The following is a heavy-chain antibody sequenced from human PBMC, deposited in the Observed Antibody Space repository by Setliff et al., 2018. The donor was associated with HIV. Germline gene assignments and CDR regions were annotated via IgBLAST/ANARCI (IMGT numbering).Heavy chain of an antibody. CDR1: GGTFNSYA. D-gene: IGHD5-18*01. J-gene: IGHJ6*02. CDR3: ASGENLQPRMDV. V-gene: IGHV1-69*05. Sequence: VASVKVSCKASGGTFNSYAFSWVRQAPGQGLEWMAGIMPIFGTVSHTQKFQGRVRISTDESTNTVYMELTSLRSEDTAVYYCASGENLQPRMDVWGQGTTVTVSS. CDR2: IMPIFGTV.